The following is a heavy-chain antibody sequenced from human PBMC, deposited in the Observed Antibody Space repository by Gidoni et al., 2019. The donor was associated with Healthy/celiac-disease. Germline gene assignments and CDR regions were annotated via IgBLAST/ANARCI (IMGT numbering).Heavy chain of an antibody. CDR3: ARAKGSGYYKLLDY. CDR1: GGSFRGYY. D-gene: IGHD3-22*01. V-gene: IGHV4-34*01. Sequence: QVQLQQWGAGLLKPSATLSLTCAVYGGSFRGYYWSWLRQPPGKGLEWIGEINHSGSTNYNPSLKSRVTISVDTSKNQFSLKLRSVTAADTAVYYCARAKGSGYYKLLDYWGQGTLVTVSS. J-gene: IGHJ4*02. CDR2: INHSGST.